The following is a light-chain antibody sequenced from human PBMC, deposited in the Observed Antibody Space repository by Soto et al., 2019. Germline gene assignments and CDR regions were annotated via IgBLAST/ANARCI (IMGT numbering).Light chain of an antibody. CDR2: RND. CDR3: AAWDDSLSALV. V-gene: IGLV1-47*01. J-gene: IGLJ3*02. CDR1: SSNIESNY. Sequence: LTQPPSASGTPGQRVTISCSGSSSNIESNYVYWYQQLPGSAPKLLIYRNDQRPSGVPDRFSGSKSGTSASLAISGLRSEDEADYYCAAWDDSLSALVFGGGTKLTVL.